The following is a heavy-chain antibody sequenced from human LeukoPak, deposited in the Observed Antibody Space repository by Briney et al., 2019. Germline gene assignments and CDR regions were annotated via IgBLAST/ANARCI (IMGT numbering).Heavy chain of an antibody. D-gene: IGHD1-26*01. Sequence: SETLSLTCTVSGVSITNYLWSWIRKPPGKGLEWVGYIYYNEKTTYNPSLRSRATISVDTSNNQFSLKLSSVTAADTAVYYCARVLPGGGGSPDYWGQGTLVTVSS. V-gene: IGHV4-59*01. CDR2: IYYNEKT. J-gene: IGHJ4*02. CDR1: GVSITNYL. CDR3: ARVLPGGGGSPDY.